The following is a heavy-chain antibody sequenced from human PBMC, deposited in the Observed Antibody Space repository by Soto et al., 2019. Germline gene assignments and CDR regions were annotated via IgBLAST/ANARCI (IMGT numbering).Heavy chain of an antibody. D-gene: IGHD6-25*01. CDR3: AKFFVETGSNSGWPWSFHY. J-gene: IGHJ4*02. Sequence: EVQLLESVGGLFQPGSSLRLSCAASVFTFSNYAMSWVRQAPGQGLDWVSAISGSGGTTYYADSVKGRFTISRDNSKNTLFLQMNSLRAEDAAVYYCAKFFVETGSNSGWPWSFHYCGQGTLVTVSS. CDR2: ISGSGGTT. CDR1: VFTFSNYA. V-gene: IGHV3-23*01.